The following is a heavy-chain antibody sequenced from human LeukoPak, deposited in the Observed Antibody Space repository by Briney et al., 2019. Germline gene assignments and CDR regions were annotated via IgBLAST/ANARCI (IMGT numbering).Heavy chain of an antibody. Sequence: GGSLRLSCVASGFILSRYYMSSVRQTPGKGLEWVALIYSGGSTYYADSVKGRFTISRDNSKKMLFLQMNSLRADDTGVYYCARGPDVDGYIHAPFDSWGQGTLVTVSS. J-gene: IGHJ4*02. V-gene: IGHV3-53*01. D-gene: IGHD5-24*01. CDR1: GFILSRYY. CDR2: IYSGGST. CDR3: ARGPDVDGYIHAPFDS.